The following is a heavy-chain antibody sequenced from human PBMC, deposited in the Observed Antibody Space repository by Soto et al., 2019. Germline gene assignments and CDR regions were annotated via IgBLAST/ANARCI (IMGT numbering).Heavy chain of an antibody. D-gene: IGHD2-21*02. J-gene: IGHJ4*02. CDR1: GDSISSYY. Sequence: SETLSLTCSVSGDSISSYYWSWIRQPPGKGLEWIGYIYHSGRTLYNPSLQSRVTISVDTSKNQFSLKLSSVTAADTAVYYCARSLGDFFDYWGQGTLVTVSS. CDR3: ARSLGDFFDY. V-gene: IGHV4-59*01. CDR2: IYHSGRT.